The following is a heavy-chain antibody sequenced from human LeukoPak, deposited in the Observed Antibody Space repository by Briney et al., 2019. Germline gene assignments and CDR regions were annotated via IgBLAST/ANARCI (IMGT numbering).Heavy chain of an antibody. CDR1: GYTFTGYY. Sequence: GASVKVSCKASGYTFTGYYMHWVRQAPGQGLEWMGWINPNSGGTNYAQKFQGRVTMTRDTSISTAYMELSRLRSDDTAVYYCARDRDGSGWWLPFDYWGQGTLVTVPS. CDR2: INPNSGGT. V-gene: IGHV1-2*02. J-gene: IGHJ4*02. CDR3: ARDRDGSGWWLPFDY. D-gene: IGHD5-12*01.